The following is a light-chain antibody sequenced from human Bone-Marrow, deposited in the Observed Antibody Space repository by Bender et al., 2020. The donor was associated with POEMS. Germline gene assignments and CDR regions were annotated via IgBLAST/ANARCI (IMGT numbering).Light chain of an antibody. J-gene: IGLJ2*01. V-gene: IGLV3-1*01. CDR3: QAWDTYSVI. CDR2: QDT. Sequence: SYEVTQPPSVSVSPGQTASITCSGDDLGDKYVAWYQQKPGQSPVLVIYQDTTRPSGLPERFSGSNSGNTATLTISGTQAMDEADYYCQAWDTYSVIFGGGTKLTVL. CDR1: DLGDKY.